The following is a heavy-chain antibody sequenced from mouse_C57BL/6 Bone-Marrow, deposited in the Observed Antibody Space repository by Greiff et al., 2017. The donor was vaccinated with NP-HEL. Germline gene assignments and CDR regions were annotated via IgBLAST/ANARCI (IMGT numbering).Heavy chain of an antibody. D-gene: IGHD2-1*01. CDR1: GYTFTSYG. Sequence: QVQLQQSGAELARPGASVKLSCKASGYTFTSYGISWVKQRTGQGLEWIGEIYPRSGNTYYNEKFKGKATLTADKSSSTAYMELRSLTSEDSAVYFCARWFYGKGGYFDAWGTGTTVTVSS. CDR2: IYPRSGNT. CDR3: ARWFYGKGGYFDA. J-gene: IGHJ1*03. V-gene: IGHV1-81*01.